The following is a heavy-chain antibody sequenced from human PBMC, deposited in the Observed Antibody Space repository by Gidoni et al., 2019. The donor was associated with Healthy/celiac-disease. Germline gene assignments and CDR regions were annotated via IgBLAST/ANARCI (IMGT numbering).Heavy chain of an antibody. CDR1: GFTFDDYA. V-gene: IGHV3-9*01. D-gene: IGHD3-10*01. Sequence: VQLVESGGGLVQTGRSLRLSCAASGFTFDDYAMHWVRQATGKGLEWVAGMSWNSGGIGYADSVKGRVTSSRDNAKNSLYLQMNSLRAEDTALYYCSKAHGTMFRAFDIWGQGTMVTVSS. J-gene: IGHJ3*02. CDR2: MSWNSGGI. CDR3: SKAHGTMFRAFDI.